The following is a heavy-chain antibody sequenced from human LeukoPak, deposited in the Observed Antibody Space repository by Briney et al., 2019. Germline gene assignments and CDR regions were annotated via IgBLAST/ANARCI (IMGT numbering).Heavy chain of an antibody. CDR1: GGSIRSTNYY. CDR2: IYYSGNT. J-gene: IGHJ4*02. D-gene: IGHD3-22*01. V-gene: IGHV4-39*07. CDR3: ARAPHFFDTSGSRYYFDY. Sequence: SETLSLTCTVSGGSIRSTNYYWGWIRQPPGKGLEWIGRIYYSGNTYHSPSLMSRVTISVDTSKNQFSLKLSSVTAADTAVYYCARAPHFFDTSGSRYYFDYWGQGALVTVSS.